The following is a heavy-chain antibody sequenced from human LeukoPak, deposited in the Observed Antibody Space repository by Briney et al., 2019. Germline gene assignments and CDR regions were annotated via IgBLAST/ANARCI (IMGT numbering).Heavy chain of an antibody. J-gene: IGHJ6*04. CDR3: AELGITMIGGV. CDR2: INTDGSRT. D-gene: IGHD3-10*02. CDR1: GFTFSSYW. V-gene: IGHV3-74*01. Sequence: GGSLRLSCAASGFTFSSYWMHWVRQAPGKGLVWVSRINTDGSRTSYADSVKGRFTISRDNGKKTLYLQMNSLRADDTAVYYCAELGITMIGGVWGKGTTVTISS.